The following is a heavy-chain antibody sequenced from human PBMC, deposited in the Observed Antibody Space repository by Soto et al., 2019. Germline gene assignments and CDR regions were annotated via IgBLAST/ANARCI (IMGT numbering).Heavy chain of an antibody. Sequence: SVKVSCKASGGTFSSYAISWVRQAPGQGLEWMGGIIPIFGTANYAQKFQGRVTITADESTSTAYMELSSLRSEDTAVYYCARTLVVVPAAHYYYYYGMDVWGQGTTVTVSS. J-gene: IGHJ6*02. CDR3: ARTLVVVPAAHYYYYYGMDV. CDR2: IIPIFGTA. D-gene: IGHD2-2*01. V-gene: IGHV1-69*13. CDR1: GGTFSSYA.